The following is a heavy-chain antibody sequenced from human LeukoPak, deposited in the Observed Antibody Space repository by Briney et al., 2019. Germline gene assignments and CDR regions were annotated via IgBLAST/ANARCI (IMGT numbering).Heavy chain of an antibody. CDR1: GLTFSTYG. D-gene: IGHD2-2*01. V-gene: IGHV3-33*01. Sequence: GGSLRLSCAASGLTFSTYGMHWVRQAPGKGLEWVAVIWYDGSNKYYADSVKGRVTISRDNSKNTLYLQMNSLTPEDTAVYYCARGPSLGVVGLHFDYWGQGTLVTVST. CDR2: IWYDGSNK. CDR3: ARGPSLGVVGLHFDY. J-gene: IGHJ4*02.